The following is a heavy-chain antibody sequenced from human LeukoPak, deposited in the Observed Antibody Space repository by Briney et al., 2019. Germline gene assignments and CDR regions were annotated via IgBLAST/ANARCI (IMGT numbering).Heavy chain of an antibody. CDR3: ARAYDFWSGYPHYFDY. J-gene: IGHJ4*02. CDR1: GFIFSSYG. CDR2: TRYDGSDK. V-gene: IGHV3-30*02. D-gene: IGHD3-3*01. Sequence: GGSLRLSCAASGFIFSSYGMHWVRQAPGKGPEWVAFTRYDGSDKYYADSVKGRFTISRDNAKNSLYLQMNSLRAEDTAVYYCARAYDFWSGYPHYFDYWGQGTLVTVSS.